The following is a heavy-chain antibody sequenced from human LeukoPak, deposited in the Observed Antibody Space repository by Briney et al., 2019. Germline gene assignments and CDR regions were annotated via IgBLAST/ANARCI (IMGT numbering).Heavy chain of an antibody. CDR2: VDGSGGSK. D-gene: IGHD6-19*01. J-gene: IGHJ4*02. CDR3: AKLQQWLTRRLDY. CDR1: GFTFSSYA. Sequence: GGSLRLSCAASGFTFSSYAMSWVRQAPRKGLEWVSAVDGSGGSKYYADSVKGRFTISRDNSKNTLYLQMNSLRAEDTAVYYCAKLQQWLTRRLDYWGQGTLVTVSS. V-gene: IGHV3-23*01.